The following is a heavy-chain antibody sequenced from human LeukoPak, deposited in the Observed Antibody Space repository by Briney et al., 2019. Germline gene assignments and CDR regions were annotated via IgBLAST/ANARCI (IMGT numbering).Heavy chain of an antibody. CDR3: ARVISTYYGSGSYRNGAFDY. CDR2: IKQDGSEK. Sequence: GGSLRLSCAASGFIFSRYWMSWVRQAPGKGLEGVANIKQDGSEKYYVDSVKGRFTISRDKAKNSPYLQMNSLRAEDTAVYYCARVISTYYGSGSYRNGAFDYWGQGTLVTVSS. D-gene: IGHD3-10*01. CDR1: GFIFSRYW. V-gene: IGHV3-7*03. J-gene: IGHJ4*02.